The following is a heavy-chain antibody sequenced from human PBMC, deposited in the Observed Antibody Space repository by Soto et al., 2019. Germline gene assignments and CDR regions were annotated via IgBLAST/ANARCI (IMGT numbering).Heavy chain of an antibody. CDR1: GFTFSSYS. Sequence: GGSLRLSCAASGFTFSSYSMNWVRQAPGKGLEWVSSISSSSSYIYYADSVKGRFTISRDNAKNSLYLQMNSLRAEDTAAYYCARDYRPSIAADGFDYWGKGTLVTVFS. V-gene: IGHV3-21*01. D-gene: IGHD6-13*01. CDR3: ARDYRPSIAADGFDY. J-gene: IGHJ4*02. CDR2: ISSSSSYI.